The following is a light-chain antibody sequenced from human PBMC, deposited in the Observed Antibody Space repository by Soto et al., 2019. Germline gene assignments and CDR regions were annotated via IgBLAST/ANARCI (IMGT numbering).Light chain of an antibody. CDR2: TAS. Sequence: DIHITHSPSSLSASIRDRLIITCRTSQGVSTFLNWYRQKAGEAPRLLIYTASSLQSGVPSRFSGGGSGTEFTLTINSLQPEDFGTYFCQQSYSSPFTFGPGTKVDI. CDR1: QGVSTF. CDR3: QQSYSSPFT. J-gene: IGKJ3*01. V-gene: IGKV1-39*01.